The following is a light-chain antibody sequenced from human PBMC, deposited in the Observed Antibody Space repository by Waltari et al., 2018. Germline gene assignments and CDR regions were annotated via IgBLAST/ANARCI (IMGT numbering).Light chain of an antibody. J-gene: IGKJ1*01. CDR2: GAS. V-gene: IGKV3-20*01. Sequence: EIVLTPSPGTLSLSPGERATLSCRASQSVSSSYLAWYQQKPGQAPRVLIHGASNRATGIPDRFSGSGSGTDFTLTISRLEPEDFAVYYCQQYGSSPWTFGQGP. CDR1: QSVSSSY. CDR3: QQYGSSPWT.